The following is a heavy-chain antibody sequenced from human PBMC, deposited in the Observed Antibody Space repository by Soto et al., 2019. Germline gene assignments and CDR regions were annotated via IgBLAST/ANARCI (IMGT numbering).Heavy chain of an antibody. CDR2: IYYTGKT. V-gene: IGHV4-30-4*01. J-gene: IGHJ5*02. CDR3: GRDLTSNANCIDP. Sequence: SETLSLTCSVSGDYIHVGGYYWTRIRQRPGKGLEWMGYIYYTGKTYYNPSLESRLTMSVDRSKNQFSLRLTSVTAADTAVYFCGRDLTSNANCIDPWGQGTLVTVSS. D-gene: IGHD2-2*01. CDR1: GDYIHVGGYY.